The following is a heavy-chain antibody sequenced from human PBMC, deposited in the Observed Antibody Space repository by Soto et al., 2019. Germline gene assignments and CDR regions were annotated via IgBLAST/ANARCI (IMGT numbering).Heavy chain of an antibody. CDR1: GYTFTGYH. V-gene: IGHV1-2*04. CDR2: INPNSGGT. Sequence: ASGKASCKASGYTFTGYHMYCVLQAPGQGLDWMGWINPNSGGTNYAQKFQGWVTMTRDTSISTAYMELSRLRSDDTAVYYCARDLRSGYYNGAFDIWGQGTMVTVS. CDR3: ARDLRSGYYNGAFDI. D-gene: IGHD3-22*01. J-gene: IGHJ3*02.